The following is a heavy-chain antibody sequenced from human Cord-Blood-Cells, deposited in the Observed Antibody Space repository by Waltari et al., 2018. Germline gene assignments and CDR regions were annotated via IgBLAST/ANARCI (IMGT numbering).Heavy chain of an antibody. J-gene: IGHJ4*02. D-gene: IGHD5-12*01. CDR3: ARSNVATIPDY. Sequence: QVQLVQSGAEVKKPGASVKVSCKASGYTFTSYAMHWVRQAPGQRLEWMGGITARNGNTKYSQKCQGRVTITRDTSESTAYMELSSLRSEDTAVYYCARSNVATIPDYWGQGTLVTVSS. V-gene: IGHV1-3*01. CDR2: ITARNGNT. CDR1: GYTFTSYA.